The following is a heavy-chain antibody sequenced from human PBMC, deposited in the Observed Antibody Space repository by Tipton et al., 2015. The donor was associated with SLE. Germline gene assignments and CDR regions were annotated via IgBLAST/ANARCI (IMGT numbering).Heavy chain of an antibody. CDR3: ARSVGGIGGGYFEI. Sequence: QLVQSGAEVKKPGASVKVSCKASGYTFIYRAIHWARQDPGQRLEWLGWIHPGDGATKYSQKFQGRVTMTRDTSKTQFSLRLSSVTAADTAVYYCARSVGGIGGGYFEIWGQGTKVIVSS. D-gene: IGHD2-15*01. CDR1: GYTFIYRA. J-gene: IGHJ3*02. CDR2: IHPGDGAT. V-gene: IGHV1-3*01.